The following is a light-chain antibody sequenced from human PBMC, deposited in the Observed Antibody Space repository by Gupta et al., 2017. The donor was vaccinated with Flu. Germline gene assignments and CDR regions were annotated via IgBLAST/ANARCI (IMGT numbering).Light chain of an antibody. Sequence: DVVMTPSPLSLLVTLGQPASISCRSSQSLVYSDGNTYLNWFQQRPGQSPRRLISKISNRDSGVPDRFSGSGSATDFTLKISSVEPEDVGVYYCMQGTHWPRTFGQGTKLEIK. V-gene: IGKV2-30*01. CDR1: QSLVYSDGNTY. CDR3: MQGTHWPRT. CDR2: KIS. J-gene: IGKJ2*02.